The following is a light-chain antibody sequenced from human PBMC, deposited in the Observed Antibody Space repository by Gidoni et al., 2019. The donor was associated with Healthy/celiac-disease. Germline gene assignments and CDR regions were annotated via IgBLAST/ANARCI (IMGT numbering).Light chain of an antibody. CDR2: EDN. CDR3: QSYDSSNLWV. J-gene: IGLJ3*02. CDR1: SGSIARNY. Sequence: NFMLTQPHSVSESPGKTVTISCPRSSGSIARNYVQWYQQRPGSSPTTVIYEDNQRPSGVPDRFSGSIDSSSNSASLTISGLKTEDEADYYCQSYDSSNLWVFGGGTKLTVL. V-gene: IGLV6-57*01.